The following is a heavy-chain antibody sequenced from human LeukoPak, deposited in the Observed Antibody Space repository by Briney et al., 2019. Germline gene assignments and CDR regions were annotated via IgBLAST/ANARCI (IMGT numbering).Heavy chain of an antibody. CDR1: GGSFSGYY. CDR3: ARGLLVVVVAAPYYYYYMDV. V-gene: IGHV4-34*01. CDR2: INRSGST. J-gene: IGHJ6*03. D-gene: IGHD2-15*01. Sequence: SETLSLTCAVYGGSFSGYYWSWIRQPPGKGLEWIGEINRSGSTNYNPSLKSRVTISVDTSKNQFSLKLSSVTAADTAVYYCARGLLVVVVAAPYYYYYMDVWGKGTTVTVSS.